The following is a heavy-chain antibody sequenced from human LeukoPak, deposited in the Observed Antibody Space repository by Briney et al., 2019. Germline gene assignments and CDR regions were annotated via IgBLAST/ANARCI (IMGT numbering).Heavy chain of an antibody. CDR1: GFTVSSNY. V-gene: IGHV3-66*02. D-gene: IGHD7-27*01. CDR2: IYSGGST. CDR3: ARESITGDRDFDY. Sequence: GGSLRLSCAASGFTVSSNYMSWVRQAPGKGLEWVSVIYSGGSTYYADSVKGRFTISRDNSKNTLYLQMNSLRAEDTAVYYCARESITGDRDFDYWGQGTLITVSS. J-gene: IGHJ4*02.